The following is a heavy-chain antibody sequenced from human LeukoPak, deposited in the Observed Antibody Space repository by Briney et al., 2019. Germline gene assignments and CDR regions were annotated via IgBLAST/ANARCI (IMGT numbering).Heavy chain of an antibody. Sequence: GGSLRLSCAASGFTFNNYWMSWVCQAPGKGLEWVANIDPDGSETQYVDSVKGRFTTSRDNAKNSLFLQMNGLRAEDTAIYYCARIWYFGDNNWRYFDYWGQGTLVTVSS. J-gene: IGHJ4*02. V-gene: IGHV3-7*01. CDR1: GFTFNNYW. CDR3: ARIWYFGDNNWRYFDY. CDR2: IDPDGSET. D-gene: IGHD1-20*01.